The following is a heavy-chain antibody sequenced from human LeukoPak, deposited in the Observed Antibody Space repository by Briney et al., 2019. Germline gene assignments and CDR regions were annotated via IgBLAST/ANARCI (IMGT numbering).Heavy chain of an antibody. J-gene: IGHJ5*02. CDR3: ARVRIAAAVGGFDP. CDR2: IYIGGST. Sequence: GGSLRLSCAASGFTVSSDYMSWVRQAPGKGLEWVSVIYIGGSTYYADSVKGRFTISRDNSKNTLYLQMNSLRAEDTAVYYCARVRIAAAVGGFDPWGQGTLVTVSS. D-gene: IGHD6-13*01. CDR1: GFTVSSDY. V-gene: IGHV3-53*01.